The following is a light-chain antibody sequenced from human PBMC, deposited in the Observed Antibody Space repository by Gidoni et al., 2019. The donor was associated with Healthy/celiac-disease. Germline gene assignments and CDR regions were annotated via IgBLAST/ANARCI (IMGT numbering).Light chain of an antibody. Sequence: SYELTPPPSVSVSPGQAASITCSGDKLGDKFACWYQQKPGQSPVLVIYPDSKRPSGIPEGISGSNSGKPGTLTIRGSQAMDEADYYCQAWDSSTAVVFGGGTKLTVL. CDR1: KLGDKF. V-gene: IGLV3-1*01. J-gene: IGLJ2*01. CDR2: PDS. CDR3: QAWDSSTAVV.